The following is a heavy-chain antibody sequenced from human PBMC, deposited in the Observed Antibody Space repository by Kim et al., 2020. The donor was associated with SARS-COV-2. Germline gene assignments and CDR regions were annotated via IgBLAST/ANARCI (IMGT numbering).Heavy chain of an antibody. J-gene: IGHJ3*02. V-gene: IGHV3-30*03. CDR3: ATGLDAFDI. D-gene: IGHD3-16*01. Sequence: GGSLRLSCAASGFTLSSYGMHWVRQAPGKGLEWVAVISYDGSNKYYADSVKGRFTISRDNSKNTLYLQMNSLRAEDTAVYYCATGLDAFDIWGQGTMVTVSS. CDR2: ISYDGSNK. CDR1: GFTLSSYG.